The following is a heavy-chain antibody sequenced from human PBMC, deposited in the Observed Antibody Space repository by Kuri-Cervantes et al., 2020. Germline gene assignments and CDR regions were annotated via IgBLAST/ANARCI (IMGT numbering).Heavy chain of an antibody. CDR3: ATSDDSPGGD. Sequence: ETLSLTCTVSGGSISSSSYYWGWIRQPPGKGLEWVANVNQDESARFYVDSVKGRFAISRDNAKDSLYLQMDSPRVEDTAIYYCATSDDSPGGDWGQGTLVTVSS. V-gene: IGHV3-7*01. CDR1: GGSISSSSYY. CDR2: VNQDESAR. J-gene: IGHJ4*02. D-gene: IGHD3-22*01.